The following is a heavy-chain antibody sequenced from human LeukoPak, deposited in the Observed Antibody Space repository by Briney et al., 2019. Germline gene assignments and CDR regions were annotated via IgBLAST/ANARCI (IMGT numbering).Heavy chain of an antibody. V-gene: IGHV1-46*01. CDR3: ARDPKLRYFDWLPTDYYYYMDA. D-gene: IGHD3-9*01. CDR1: GYTFTSYY. J-gene: IGHJ6*03. Sequence: ASVKVSCKASGYTFTSYYMHWVRQAPGQGLEWMGIINPSGGSTSYAQKFQGRVTMTRDTSTSTVYMELSSLRSEDTAVYYCARDPKLRYFDWLPTDYYYYMDAWGKGTTVTVSS. CDR2: INPSGGST.